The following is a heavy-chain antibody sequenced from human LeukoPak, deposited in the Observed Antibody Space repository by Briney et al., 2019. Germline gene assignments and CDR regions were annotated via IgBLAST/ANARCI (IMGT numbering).Heavy chain of an antibody. CDR1: GYTFTDYY. CDR3: ARGIYGDY. V-gene: IGHV1-18*04. D-gene: IGHD4-17*01. J-gene: IGHJ4*02. CDR2: ISTYNGNT. Sequence: ASVKVSCKASGYTFTDYYMQWVRQAPGQGLEWMGWISTYNGNTDYAQKVQGRVTMTTDTSTSTAYMELRSLRSDDTAVYYCARGIYGDYWGQGTLVTVSS.